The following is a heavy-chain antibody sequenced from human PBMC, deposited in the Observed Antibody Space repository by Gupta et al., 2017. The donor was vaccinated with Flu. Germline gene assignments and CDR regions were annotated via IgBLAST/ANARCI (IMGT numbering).Heavy chain of an antibody. Sequence: EVQLVESGGGLVQPGGSTRRSCAASGFAFSSYEMNWVRLAPGKGLEWVSFISSSGVPYYTDSVKGRFTISRDNAKNSVYLQMNSLRAEDTAFYYCARGHWDSWGQGTLVTVSS. CDR1: GFAFSSYE. V-gene: IGHV3-48*03. CDR3: ARGHWDS. CDR2: ISSSGVP. J-gene: IGHJ4*02.